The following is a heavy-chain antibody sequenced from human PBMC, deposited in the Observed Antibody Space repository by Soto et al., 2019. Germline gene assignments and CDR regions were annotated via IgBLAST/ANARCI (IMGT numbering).Heavy chain of an antibody. CDR1: GFTFSSYA. D-gene: IGHD2-15*01. CDR3: AGAVSSFGRVAN. J-gene: IGHJ4*02. Sequence: VQLVESGGDLVQTGGSLRLSCAASGFTFSSYALNWVRQVPGKGLEWVAYISSTGGTRYYADSVEGRFTISRDNAKNSLYRHRNSLRDEDTTLSVCAGAVSSFGRVANWGEGTLVTVSS. CDR2: ISSTGGTR. V-gene: IGHV3-48*02.